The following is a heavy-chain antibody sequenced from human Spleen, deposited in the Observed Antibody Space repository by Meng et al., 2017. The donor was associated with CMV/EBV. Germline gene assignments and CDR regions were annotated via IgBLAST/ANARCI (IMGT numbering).Heavy chain of an antibody. CDR1: GFSFSSYG. J-gene: IGHJ5*02. Sequence: GESLKISCAASGFSFSSYGMQWVRQAPGKGLEWVSSISSSSSYIYYADSVKGRFTISRDNAKNSLYLQMNSLRAEDTAVYYCARDSFTVGGYNWFDPWGQGTLVTVSS. D-gene: IGHD3-16*01. CDR2: ISSSSSYI. CDR3: ARDSFTVGGYNWFDP. V-gene: IGHV3-21*01.